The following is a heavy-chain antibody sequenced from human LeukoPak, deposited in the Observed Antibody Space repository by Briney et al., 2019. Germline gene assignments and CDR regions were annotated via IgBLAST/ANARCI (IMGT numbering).Heavy chain of an antibody. D-gene: IGHD6-13*01. J-gene: IGHJ6*02. CDR2: ISSGSSTI. CDR1: GFIFSDDN. CDR3: ARGGARSSSYYYYGMDV. V-gene: IGHV3-48*01. Sequence: GGSLRLSCAASGFIFSDDNMNWVRQAPGKGLEWVSYISSGSSTIYYADSVKGRFTISRDNAKNSLYLQMNSLRAEDTAVFYCARGGARSSSYYYYGMDVWGLGTTVTVSS.